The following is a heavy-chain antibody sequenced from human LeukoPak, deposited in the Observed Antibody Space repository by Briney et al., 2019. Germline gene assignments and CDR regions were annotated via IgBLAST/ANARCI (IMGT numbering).Heavy chain of an antibody. CDR1: GFDLSTYE. Sequence: GGSLRLSCAASGFDLSTYEMNWVRQAPGKGLEWIADITISGHTKNYADSVKVRFTISRDNARTSLYLQMNSLRVEDTGVYYCARGDPHADLWGQGTLVTVSS. CDR3: ARGDPHADL. J-gene: IGHJ5*02. CDR2: ITISGHTK. V-gene: IGHV3-48*03.